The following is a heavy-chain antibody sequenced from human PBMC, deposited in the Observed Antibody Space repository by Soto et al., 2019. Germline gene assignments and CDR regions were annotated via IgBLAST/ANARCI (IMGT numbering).Heavy chain of an antibody. J-gene: IGHJ4*02. V-gene: IGHV3-30*02. CDR1: GFIFSNNG. CDR3: TIVRVADSALDH. CDR2: MSYDGSDT. D-gene: IGHD3-10*02. Sequence: GGSLRLSCVGSGFIFSNNGMHWVRQTPGKGLEWVAFMSYDGSDTFYADSVKGRFTISRDNSKNTLFPHRSNLRAEDTAMYYCTIVRVADSALDHWGQGTLVNVSS.